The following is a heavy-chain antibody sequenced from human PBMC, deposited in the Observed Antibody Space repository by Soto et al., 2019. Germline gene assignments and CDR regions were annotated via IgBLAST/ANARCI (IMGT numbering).Heavy chain of an antibody. CDR3: ARDSWGGDFAQDFDY. J-gene: IGHJ4*02. CDR2: IYNNGGRT. D-gene: IGHD2-21*02. CDR1: GFTFSNYA. V-gene: IGHV3-23*01. Sequence: GVSLRLSCAASGFTFSNYAMSWVRQAPGKGLEWVSTIYNNGGRTYYADSVKGRFTISRDNSKNTLFLRMNSLRAEDTAVYYCARDSWGGDFAQDFDYWGQGTLVTVSS.